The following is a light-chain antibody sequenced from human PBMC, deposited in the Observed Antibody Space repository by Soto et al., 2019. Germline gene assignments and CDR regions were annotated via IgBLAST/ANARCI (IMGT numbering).Light chain of an antibody. CDR2: GAS. Sequence: EIVMTQSPATLSVSPGERATLSCRASQSVSSKLAWYQQKPGQAPRLLIYGASTRATGIPARFSGSGSGTEFTLTISSLQSEDFAVYYCQQYNNWPPPFGGGTKVDIK. CDR1: QSVSSK. V-gene: IGKV3-15*01. CDR3: QQYNNWPPP. J-gene: IGKJ4*01.